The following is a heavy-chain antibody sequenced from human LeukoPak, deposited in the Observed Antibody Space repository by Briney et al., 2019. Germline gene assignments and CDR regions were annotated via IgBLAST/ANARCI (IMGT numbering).Heavy chain of an antibody. CDR3: AKDLAVAGTGIL. CDR1: GFTFSSYA. D-gene: IGHD6-19*01. Sequence: GGSLRLSCAASGFTFSSYAMSWVRQAPGKGLEWVSAISGSGGSTYYADSVKGRFTISRDNSKNTLYLQTNSLRAEDTAVYYCAKDLAVAGTGILWGQGTLVTVSS. J-gene: IGHJ4*02. V-gene: IGHV3-23*01. CDR2: ISGSGGST.